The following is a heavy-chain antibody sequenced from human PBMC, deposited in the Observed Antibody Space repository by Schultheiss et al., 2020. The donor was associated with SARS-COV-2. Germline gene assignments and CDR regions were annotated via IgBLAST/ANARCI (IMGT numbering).Heavy chain of an antibody. D-gene: IGHD3-22*01. V-gene: IGHV4-59*05. CDR1: GGSISSYY. CDR3: ARIPPYYDSSGFP. Sequence: SETLSLTCTVSGGSISSYYCSWIRQPPGKGLEWIGSIYYSGSTYYNPSLKSRVTISVDTSKNQFSLKLSSVTAADTAVYYCARIPPYYDSSGFPWGQGTLVTVSS. CDR2: IYYSGST. J-gene: IGHJ5*02.